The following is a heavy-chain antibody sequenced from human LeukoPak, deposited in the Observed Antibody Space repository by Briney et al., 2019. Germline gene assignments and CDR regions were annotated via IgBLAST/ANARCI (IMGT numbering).Heavy chain of an antibody. CDR2: ISAYNGNT. J-gene: IGHJ3*02. V-gene: IGHV1-18*01. CDR3: ARVASYDSSADDAFDI. Sequence: GASVTVSCKASGYTFTSYGISWVRQAPGQGLEWMGWISAYNGNTNYAQKLQGRVTMTTDTSTSTAYMELRSLRSDDTAVYYCARVASYDSSADDAFDIWGQGTMVTVPS. CDR1: GYTFTSYG. D-gene: IGHD3-22*01.